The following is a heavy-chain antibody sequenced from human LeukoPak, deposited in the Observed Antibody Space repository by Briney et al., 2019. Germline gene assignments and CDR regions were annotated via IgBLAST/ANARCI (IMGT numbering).Heavy chain of an antibody. CDR1: GFPFSSYS. CDR3: ARSIPYGSTWYGRSDY. D-gene: IGHD2-21*01. Sequence: GGSLRLSCAASGFPFSSYSMTWVRQAPGKGLEWVANVKPDGTTKFYVDSVKGRFTISRDNALNSLYLQMNSLRAEDTAIYYCARSIPYGSTWYGRSDYWGQGTLVTVSS. V-gene: IGHV3-7*03. CDR2: VKPDGTTK. J-gene: IGHJ4*02.